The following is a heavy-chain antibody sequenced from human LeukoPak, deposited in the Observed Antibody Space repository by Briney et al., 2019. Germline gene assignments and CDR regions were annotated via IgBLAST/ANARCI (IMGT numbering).Heavy chain of an antibody. V-gene: IGHV3-15*01. J-gene: IGHJ4*02. Sequence: GGSLRLSCTASGFTFSSVWMSWVRQAPGKGLQWVGRIRKTADGGTADYAAPVQGRFSISRDDSKKTLYLQMNSLKTEDTAVYYCTTGGSTAGNWGQGTLVTVSS. CDR1: GFTFSSVW. CDR2: IRKTADGGTA. CDR3: TTGGSTAGN.